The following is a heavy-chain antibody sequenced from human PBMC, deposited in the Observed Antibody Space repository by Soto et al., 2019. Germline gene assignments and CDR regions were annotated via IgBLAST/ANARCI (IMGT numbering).Heavy chain of an antibody. Sequence: QEQLVESGGGVVQPGRSLRLSCAASGFTFSSYGMHWVRQAPGKGMEWVAVIWYDGSNKHYVESVKGRFTISRANSRDTLYLQMISLRAEDTAVYYCARSPSDWDDWYFDLWGRGTLVTVSS. V-gene: IGHV3-33*01. D-gene: IGHD6-19*01. CDR2: IWYDGSNK. CDR3: ARSPSDWDDWYFDL. J-gene: IGHJ2*01. CDR1: GFTFSSYG.